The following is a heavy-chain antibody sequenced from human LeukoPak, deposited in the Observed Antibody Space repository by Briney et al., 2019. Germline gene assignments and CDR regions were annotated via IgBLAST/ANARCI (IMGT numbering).Heavy chain of an antibody. V-gene: IGHV4-34*01. CDR3: ARETAHGWFDP. Sequence: PSETLSLTCAVYGGSFSGYYWSWIRQPPGKGLECIGSIYYSGSTYYNPSLKSRVTISVDTSKNQFSLKLNSVIAADTAVYYCARETAHGWFDPWGQGTLVTVSS. J-gene: IGHJ5*02. CDR2: IYYSGST. D-gene: IGHD4-17*01. CDR1: GGSFSGYY.